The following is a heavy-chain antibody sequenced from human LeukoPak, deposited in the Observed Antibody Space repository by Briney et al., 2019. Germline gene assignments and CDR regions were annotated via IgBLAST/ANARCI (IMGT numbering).Heavy chain of an antibody. CDR1: GGSFSGYY. CDR2: INHSGST. CDR3: ARDTYDSNGYSYGIY. Sequence: SETLSLTCAVYGGSFSGYYWSWIRQPPGKGLEWIGEINHSGSTNYNLSLKSRVTISVDTSKNQFSLKLSSVTAADTAVYYCARDTYDSNGYSYGIYWGQGTPVTVSS. D-gene: IGHD3-22*01. J-gene: IGHJ4*02. V-gene: IGHV4-34*01.